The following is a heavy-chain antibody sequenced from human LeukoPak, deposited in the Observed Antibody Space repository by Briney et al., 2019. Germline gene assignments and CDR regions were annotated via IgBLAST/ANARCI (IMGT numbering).Heavy chain of an antibody. D-gene: IGHD2-2*03. V-gene: IGHV3-23*01. J-gene: IGHJ4*02. Sequence: PGGSLRLSCAASGFSFSSYAMSWVRQAPGKGLEWVSAISGSGGSTYYADSVMGRFTISRDNSKNTLYLQMNSLRAEDTAVYYCAKDLALGIVVVPAAPFDYWGQGTLVTVSS. CDR3: AKDLALGIVVVPAAPFDY. CDR2: ISGSGGST. CDR1: GFSFSSYA.